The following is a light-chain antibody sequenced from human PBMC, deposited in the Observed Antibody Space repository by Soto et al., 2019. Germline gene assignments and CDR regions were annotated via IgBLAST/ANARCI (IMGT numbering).Light chain of an antibody. J-gene: IGKJ5*01. CDR3: QQVNTFPVT. CDR1: KGISSY. CDR2: ASS. V-gene: IGKV1-9*01. Sequence: DIQLTQSPSFLSASIGDRVTITCRASKGISSYLAWYQQTPGRAPKLLIYASSTLQSGVPSRFSGSGSGTEFTLTISSLQPDDFASYYCQQVNTFPVTFGQGTRLDI.